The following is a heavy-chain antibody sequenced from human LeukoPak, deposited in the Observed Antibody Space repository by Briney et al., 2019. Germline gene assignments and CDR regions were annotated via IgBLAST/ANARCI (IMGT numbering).Heavy chain of an antibody. V-gene: IGHV4-39*01. Sequence: SETLSLTCTVSGGSISSSSYYWGWIRQPPGKGLEWIGSIYYSGSTYYNPSLQSRVTISVDTSKNQFSLKLNSVTAADTAVYYCARQTGSGLFILPGGQGTLVTVSS. J-gene: IGHJ4*02. CDR1: GGSISSSSYY. CDR3: ARQTGSGLFILP. CDR2: IYYSGST. D-gene: IGHD3/OR15-3a*01.